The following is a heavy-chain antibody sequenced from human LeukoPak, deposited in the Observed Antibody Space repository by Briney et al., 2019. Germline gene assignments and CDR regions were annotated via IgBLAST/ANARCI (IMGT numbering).Heavy chain of an antibody. Sequence: PGGSLRLSCVASGFRADDYGMSWVRPAPGKGLEWVSGINWNGGSTGYADSVKGRITISRDNAKNSLYLRMNSLRAEDTALYYCARGGSTGWYSFDYWGQGTLVTVSS. J-gene: IGHJ4*02. V-gene: IGHV3-20*04. D-gene: IGHD6-19*01. CDR3: ARGGSTGWYSFDY. CDR2: INWNGGST. CDR1: GFRADDYG.